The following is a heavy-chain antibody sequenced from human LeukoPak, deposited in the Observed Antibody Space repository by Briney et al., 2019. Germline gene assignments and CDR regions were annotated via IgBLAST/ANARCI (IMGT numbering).Heavy chain of an antibody. J-gene: IGHJ3*02. Sequence: ASVKVSCKTSGYTFSAFYMHWVRQAPGQGPEWMGWINPNSGGTNYAQKFQGRVTMTRDTSISTAYMELSRLRSDDTAVYYCARSRYNWNDGAFDIWGQGTMVTVSS. CDR1: GYTFSAFY. CDR2: INPNSGGT. CDR3: ARSRYNWNDGAFDI. D-gene: IGHD1-1*01. V-gene: IGHV1-2*02.